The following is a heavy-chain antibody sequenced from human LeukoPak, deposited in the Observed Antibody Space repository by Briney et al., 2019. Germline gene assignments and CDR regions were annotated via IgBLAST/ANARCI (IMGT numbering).Heavy chain of an antibody. CDR3: ARDLRYSSSPRIHYFDY. J-gene: IGHJ4*02. Sequence: ASVKVSCKASGYTFTSCGISWVRQAPGQGLEWMGWISAYNGNTNYAQKLQGRVTMTTDTSTSTAYMELRSLRSDDTAVYYCARDLRYSSSPRIHYFDYWGQGTLVTVSS. V-gene: IGHV1-18*01. CDR2: ISAYNGNT. CDR1: GYTFTSCG. D-gene: IGHD6-6*01.